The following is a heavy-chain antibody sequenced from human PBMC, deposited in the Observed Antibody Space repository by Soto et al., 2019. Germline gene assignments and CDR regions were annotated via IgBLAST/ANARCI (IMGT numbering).Heavy chain of an antibody. CDR3: AKDISRGVMSGYYFDY. CDR1: GFTFSSYG. J-gene: IGHJ4*02. V-gene: IGHV3-30*18. CDR2: ISYDGSNK. D-gene: IGHD3-10*01. Sequence: QVQLVESGGGVVQPGRSLRLSCAASGFTFSSYGMHWVRQAPGKGLEWVAVISYDGSNKYYADSVKGRFTISRDNSKTTLYLQMNSLRAEDTAVYYCAKDISRGVMSGYYFDYWGQGTLVTVSS.